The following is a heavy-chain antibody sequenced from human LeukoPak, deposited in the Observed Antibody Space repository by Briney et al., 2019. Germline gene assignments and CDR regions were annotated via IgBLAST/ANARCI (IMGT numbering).Heavy chain of an antibody. CDR1: GYIFTSYW. Sequence: GESLQISCEGSGYIFTSYWIGWVRQLPGKGLEWMGIFYTGDSHTRTRPSCQAKLPISADKSISTAYLQWSSLKASDTAMYYCARLLTSGYCSGGSCKSHFDYWGQGTLVTVSS. V-gene: IGHV5-51*01. CDR2: FYTGDSHT. CDR3: ARLLTSGYCSGGSCKSHFDY. J-gene: IGHJ4*02. D-gene: IGHD2-15*01.